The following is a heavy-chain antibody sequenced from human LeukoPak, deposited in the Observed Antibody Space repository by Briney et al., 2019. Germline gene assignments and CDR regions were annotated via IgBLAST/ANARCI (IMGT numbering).Heavy chain of an antibody. V-gene: IGHV4-34*01. Sequence: SETLSLTCAVYGGSFSGYYWSWIRQPPGKGLEWIGEINHSGSTNYNPSLKSRVTISVDTSKNQFSLKLSSVTAADPAVYYCARVRRYYGSGSNIRGMDVWGQGTTVTVSS. CDR3: ARVRRYYGSGSNIRGMDV. CDR1: GGSFSGYY. J-gene: IGHJ6*02. D-gene: IGHD3-10*01. CDR2: INHSGST.